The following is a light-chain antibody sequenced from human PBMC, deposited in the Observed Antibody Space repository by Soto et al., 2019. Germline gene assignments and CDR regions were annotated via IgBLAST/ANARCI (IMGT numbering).Light chain of an antibody. Sequence: EIVLTQSPGTLSLSPGERATLSCRASQSFSSSYLAWYQQKPGQAPRLLIYGASSRATGIPDRFSCSGSGTDFTLTISRLEPEDVAVYYCQQYGSSPVTFGPGTKVDIK. CDR2: GAS. CDR1: QSFSSSY. J-gene: IGKJ3*01. CDR3: QQYGSSPVT. V-gene: IGKV3-20*01.